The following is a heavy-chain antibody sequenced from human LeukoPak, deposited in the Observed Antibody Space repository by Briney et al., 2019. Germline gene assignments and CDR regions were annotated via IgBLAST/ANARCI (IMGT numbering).Heavy chain of an antibody. D-gene: IGHD5-12*01. Sequence: SVTVSCKASGGTFSSYAISWVRQAPGQGLEWMGRIIPIFGTANYAQKFQGRVTITADKSTSTAYMELSSLRSEDTAVYYCARAVYSGYDYYFDYWGQGTLVTVSS. V-gene: IGHV1-69*06. CDR3: ARAVYSGYDYYFDY. CDR1: GGTFSSYA. CDR2: IIPIFGTA. J-gene: IGHJ4*02.